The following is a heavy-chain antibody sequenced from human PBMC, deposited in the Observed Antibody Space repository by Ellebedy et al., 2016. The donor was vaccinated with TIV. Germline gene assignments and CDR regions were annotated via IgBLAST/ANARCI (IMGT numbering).Heavy chain of an antibody. CDR1: GFKFDDYA. D-gene: IGHD1-1*01. J-gene: IGHJ4*02. Sequence: GGSLRLSCAASGFKFDDYAMHWVRQAPGKGPEWVSGISWDGDNRGYADSVKGRFTISRDNAKKSLSLHMNSLRAEDTALYYCAHLVSGTRRNYFGSWGQGTLVTVSP. V-gene: IGHV3-9*01. CDR2: ISWDGDNR. CDR3: AHLVSGTRRNYFGS.